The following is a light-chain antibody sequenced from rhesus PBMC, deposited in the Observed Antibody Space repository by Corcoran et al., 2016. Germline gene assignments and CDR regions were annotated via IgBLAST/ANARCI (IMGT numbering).Light chain of an antibody. CDR1: QSISSW. CDR2: KAS. Sequence: DIQMTQSPSSLSASVGDTVTITCRASQSISSWLAWYQQKPGKAPKILIYKASTLQSGVPSRFSGSGAGTDFTLTISSLQSEDFATYYCQQYSSSPFTFGPGTKLDIK. J-gene: IGKJ3*01. CDR3: QQYSSSPFT. V-gene: IGKV1-22*01.